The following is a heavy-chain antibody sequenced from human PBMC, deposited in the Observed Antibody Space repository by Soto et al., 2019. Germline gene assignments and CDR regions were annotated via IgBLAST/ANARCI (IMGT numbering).Heavy chain of an antibody. CDR1: GGSIGSSSYY. V-gene: IGHV4-39*01. Sequence: SETLSLTCTVSGGSIGSSSYYWGWIRQPPGKGLEWIGSIYYSGSTYYNPSLKSRVTISVDTSKNQFSLKLSSVTAADTAVYYCASLTIRPPGAFDIWGQGTMVT. CDR3: ASLTIRPPGAFDI. D-gene: IGHD3-10*01. CDR2: IYYSGST. J-gene: IGHJ3*02.